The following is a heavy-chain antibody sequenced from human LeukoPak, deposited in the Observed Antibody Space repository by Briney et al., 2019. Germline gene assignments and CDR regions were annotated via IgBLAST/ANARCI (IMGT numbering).Heavy chain of an antibody. V-gene: IGHV4-39*07. Sequence: SETLSLTCSVTSGSISNSNYYWGWIRQPPGKGLEWIGSIFYSGSTDYNPSLKSRVTISVDTSKNQFSLKLSSVTAADTAVYYCARDRYYYDSSGYPLDYWGQGTLVTVSS. CDR1: SGSISNSNYY. J-gene: IGHJ4*02. CDR3: ARDRYYYDSSGYPLDY. CDR2: IFYSGST. D-gene: IGHD3-22*01.